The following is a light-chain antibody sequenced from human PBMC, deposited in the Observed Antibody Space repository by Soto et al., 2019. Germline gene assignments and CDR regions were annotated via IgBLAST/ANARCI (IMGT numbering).Light chain of an antibody. V-gene: IGLV2-8*01. CDR2: EVS. CDR3: SSYAGSNNFV. J-gene: IGLJ1*01. CDR1: GRDIGAYNY. Sequence: SVLTQPASASGSPGQSITISCTGSGRDIGAYNYVSWYQRHPGKAPKLMISEVSKRPSGVPDRFSGSKSGNTASLTVSGLQAEDEADYYCSSYAGSNNFVFGTGTKVTVL.